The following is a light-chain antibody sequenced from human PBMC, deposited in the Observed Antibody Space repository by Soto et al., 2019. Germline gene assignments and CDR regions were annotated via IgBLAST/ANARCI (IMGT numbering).Light chain of an antibody. CDR1: NIASKT. CDR3: QVWDDSTDHRVV. J-gene: IGLJ2*01. Sequence: SYELTQPPSVSLAPGQTARLTCGGSNIASKTVHWYHQKPGQAPVVVISDNTDRPSGIPERFSGSNSGNTATLTIGRVEAGDEADYYCQVWDDSTDHRVVFGGGTMLTVL. V-gene: IGLV3-21*02. CDR2: DNT.